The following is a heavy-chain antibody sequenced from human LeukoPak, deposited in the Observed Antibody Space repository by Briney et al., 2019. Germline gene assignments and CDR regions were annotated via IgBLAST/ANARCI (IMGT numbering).Heavy chain of an antibody. J-gene: IGHJ4*02. D-gene: IGHD6-13*01. V-gene: IGHV3-7*01. Sequence: GGSLTLSCAASGFTFSYHWMTLVRQAPGKGLEWVANIKNDGAVKNYVDSVKGRFTISRDNAKNSLYLQMNSLRAEDTAVYYCAKDSYSKGDFWGQGVLVTVSS. CDR3: AKDSYSKGDF. CDR1: GFTFSYHW. CDR2: IKNDGAVK.